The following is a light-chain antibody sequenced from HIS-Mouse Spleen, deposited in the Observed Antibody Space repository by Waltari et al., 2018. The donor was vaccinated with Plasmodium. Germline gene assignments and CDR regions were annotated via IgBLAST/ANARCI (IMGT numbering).Light chain of an antibody. CDR1: QSVLYSSNNKNY. CDR2: WAS. J-gene: IGKJ2*01. V-gene: IGKV4-1*01. CDR3: QQYYSTPYT. Sequence: DIVMTQSPDSLAVSLGERATINCKSSQSVLYSSNNKNYLAWYQQKPGQPPKLPIYWASTRESGVPDRFSGSWSGTDFTLTISRLEAEDVAVYYCQQYYSTPYTCGQGTKLEIK.